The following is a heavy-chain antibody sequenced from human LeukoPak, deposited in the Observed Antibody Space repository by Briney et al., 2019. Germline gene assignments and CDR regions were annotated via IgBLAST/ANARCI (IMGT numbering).Heavy chain of an antibody. V-gene: IGHV3-21*01. CDR3: ARDQLSIAVAGTIDY. CDR1: GFTFSSYS. Sequence: PGGSLRLSCAASGFTFSSYSMNWVRQAPGKGLEWVSSISSSSSYIYYADSVKGRFTISRDNAKNSLYLQMNSLRAEDTAVYYCARDQLSIAVAGTIDYWGQGTLVTVSP. J-gene: IGHJ4*02. D-gene: IGHD6-19*01. CDR2: ISSSSSYI.